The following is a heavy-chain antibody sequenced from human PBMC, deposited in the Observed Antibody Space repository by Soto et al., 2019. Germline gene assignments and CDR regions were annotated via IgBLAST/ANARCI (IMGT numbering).Heavy chain of an antibody. Sequence: EVQLLESGGGLVQPGGSLRLSCAASGFTFSSYAMSWVRQAPGKGLEWVSAISGSGGSTYYADSVKGRFTISRDNSKNTLYLQMNSLRAEDTAVYYCAKSGASGYSSGWPRWFDPWGQGTLVTVSS. CDR1: GFTFSSYA. V-gene: IGHV3-23*01. CDR2: ISGSGGST. D-gene: IGHD6-19*01. CDR3: AKSGASGYSSGWPRWFDP. J-gene: IGHJ5*02.